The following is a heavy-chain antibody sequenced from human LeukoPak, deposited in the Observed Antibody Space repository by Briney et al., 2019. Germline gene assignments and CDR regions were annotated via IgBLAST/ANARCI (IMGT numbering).Heavy chain of an antibody. D-gene: IGHD4-17*01. J-gene: IGHJ4*02. V-gene: IGHV3-21*04. CDR2: ISSSSSYI. Sequence: PGGSLRLSCAASGFTFSSYSMNWVRQAPGKGLEWVSSISSSSSYIYYADSVKGRFTISRDNSQNTLYLHMNSLRAEDTAIYYCAKSLFSSTTVTYFDYWGQGTLVTVSS. CDR1: GFTFSSYS. CDR3: AKSLFSSTTVTYFDY.